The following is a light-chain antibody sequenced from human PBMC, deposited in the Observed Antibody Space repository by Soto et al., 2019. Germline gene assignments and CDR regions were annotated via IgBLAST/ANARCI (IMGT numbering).Light chain of an antibody. CDR1: RGISSY. V-gene: IGKV1-8*01. J-gene: IGKJ3*01. Sequence: AIRMTQSPSSLSASTGDRVTITCRASRGISSYLAWYQQKPGKAPKLLIYAASTLQSGVPSRFSGSGSGTDFTLTISCLQSEDFATYYCQQYYTNLGFTFGPGTKVDIK. CDR2: AAS. CDR3: QQYYTNLGFT.